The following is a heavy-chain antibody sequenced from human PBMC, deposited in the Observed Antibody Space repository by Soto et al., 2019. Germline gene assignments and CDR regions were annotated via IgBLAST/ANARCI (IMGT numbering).Heavy chain of an antibody. Sequence: QVQLVQSGAEVKKPGSSVKVSCKASGGTFSSYAISWVRQAPGQGLEWMGGIIPISDTTNYAQKFQGRVRITADESTSTAYMELSSPRSEDTAVYYCARSQGSSTSLEIYYYYYYGMDVWGQGTTVTVSS. CDR3: ARSQGSSTSLEIYYYYYYGMDV. D-gene: IGHD2-2*01. V-gene: IGHV1-69*01. CDR2: IIPISDTT. CDR1: GGTFSSYA. J-gene: IGHJ6*02.